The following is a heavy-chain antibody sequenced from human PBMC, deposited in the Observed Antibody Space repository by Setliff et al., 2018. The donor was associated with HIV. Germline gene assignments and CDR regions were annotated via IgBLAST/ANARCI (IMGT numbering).Heavy chain of an antibody. CDR1: GYTFTGYY. J-gene: IGHJ5*02. D-gene: IGHD1-1*01. V-gene: IGHV1-2*06. CDR2: INPNSGGT. Sequence: ASVKVSCKASGYTFTGYYMHWVRQAPGQGLEWMGRINPNSGGTNYAQKFQGRVTMTRDTSISTAYMELSSLRSEDTAVYYCARGLQNTIDPWGQGTLVTVSS. CDR3: ARGLQNTIDP.